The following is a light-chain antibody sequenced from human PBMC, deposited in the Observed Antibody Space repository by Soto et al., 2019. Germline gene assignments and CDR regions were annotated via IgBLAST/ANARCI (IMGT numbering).Light chain of an antibody. J-gene: IGKJ4*01. V-gene: IGKV1-39*01. Sequence: DIQITQSPSSLSAYVVDIVTITCRASQSINIYLNWYQQKPGKAPQVLIYAASSLQSGVPSRFSGSGSGTDFTLTISSLEPEDFAVYYCQHHSNWLRTFGGGSKVDIK. CDR3: QHHSNWLRT. CDR2: AAS. CDR1: QSINIY.